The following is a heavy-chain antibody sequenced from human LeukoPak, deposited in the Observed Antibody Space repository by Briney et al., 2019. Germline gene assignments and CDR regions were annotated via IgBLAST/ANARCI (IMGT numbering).Heavy chain of an antibody. V-gene: IGHV1-2*02. D-gene: IGHD6-19*01. CDR1: GYTFTGYY. CDR3: ARAHSSGWYRDAFDI. Sequence: GASVKVSCKASGYTFTGYYMRWVRQAPGQGLEWMGWINPNSGGTNYAQKFQGRVTMTRDTSISTAYMELSRLRSDDTAVYYCARAHSSGWYRDAFDIWGQGTMVTVSS. CDR2: INPNSGGT. J-gene: IGHJ3*02.